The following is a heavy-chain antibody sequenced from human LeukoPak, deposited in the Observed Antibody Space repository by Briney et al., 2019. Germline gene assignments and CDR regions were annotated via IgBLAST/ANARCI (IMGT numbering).Heavy chain of an antibody. CDR3: ATERYFDWLPPVRAFDP. J-gene: IGHJ5*02. CDR1: GYSFTGYC. D-gene: IGHD3-9*01. CDR2: FDPEDGET. V-gene: IGHV1-24*01. Sequence: VAAVKVCCKASGYSFTGYCIHWVRHAPGQGHGWMGGFDPEDGETIYAQKFQGRVTMTDDTSTDTAYMELSSLRSEDTAVYYCATERYFDWLPPVRAFDPWGQGTLVTVSS.